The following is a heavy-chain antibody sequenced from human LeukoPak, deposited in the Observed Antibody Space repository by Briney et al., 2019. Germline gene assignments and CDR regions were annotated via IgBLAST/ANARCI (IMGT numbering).Heavy chain of an antibody. J-gene: IGHJ4*02. CDR3: ARGVYEEDVNY. CDR2: LSSDGRDP. Sequence: GGSLRLSCAASGSTFSNYWMHWVRQAPGKGLVWVSRLSSDGRDPSYADSVKGRFTISRDNAKNTLYMQMNSLRAEDTAVYYCARGVYEEDVNYWGQGTLVTVSS. D-gene: IGHD6-13*01. CDR1: GSTFSNYW. V-gene: IGHV3-74*01.